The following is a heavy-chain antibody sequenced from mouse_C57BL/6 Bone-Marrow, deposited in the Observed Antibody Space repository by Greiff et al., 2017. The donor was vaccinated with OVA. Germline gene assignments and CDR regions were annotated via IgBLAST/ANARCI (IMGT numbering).Heavy chain of an antibody. D-gene: IGHD2-1*01. CDR3: TGLLENYYFDY. CDR1: GYTFTSYW. Sequence: EVQLQQSGSVLARPGASVKMSCKTSGYTFTSYWMHWVKQRPGQGLEWIGAIYPGNSDTSYNQKFKGKAKLTAVTSASTAYMELSSLTNEDSAVYYCTGLLENYYFDYWGQGTTLTVSS. V-gene: IGHV1-5*01. J-gene: IGHJ2*01. CDR2: IYPGNSDT.